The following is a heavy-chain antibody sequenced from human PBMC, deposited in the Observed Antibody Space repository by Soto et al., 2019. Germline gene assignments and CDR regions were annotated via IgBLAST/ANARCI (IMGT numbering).Heavy chain of an antibody. CDR1: GFTFSSYA. CDR2: ISGSGGST. J-gene: IGHJ4*02. CDR3: AKGYGHGDYVMASREYYFDY. V-gene: IGHV3-23*01. D-gene: IGHD4-17*01. Sequence: GGSLRLSCAASGFTFSSYAMSWVRQAPGKGLEWVSAISGSGGSTYYADSVKGRFTISRDNSKNTLYLQMNSLRAEDTAVYYCAKGYGHGDYVMASREYYFDYWGQGTLVTVSS.